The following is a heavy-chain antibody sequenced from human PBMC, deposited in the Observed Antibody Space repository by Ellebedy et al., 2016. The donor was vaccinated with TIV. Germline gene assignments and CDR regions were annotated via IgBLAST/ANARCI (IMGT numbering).Heavy chain of an antibody. D-gene: IGHD2-2*01. CDR3: VREGVPRGFDI. J-gene: IGHJ3*02. CDR1: GFTFSTYA. V-gene: IGHV3-64*05. Sequence: GESLKISCVVSGFTFSTYAMRWFRQAPGEGLEYVSTISTNGVTAYYADSVRARFIISRDNSRNSVYVQMSSLRAEDTAVYYCVREGVPRGFDIWGQGTMVTVSS. CDR2: ISTNGVTA.